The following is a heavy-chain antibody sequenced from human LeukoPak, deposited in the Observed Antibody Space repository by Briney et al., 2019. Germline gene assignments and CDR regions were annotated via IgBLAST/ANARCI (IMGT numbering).Heavy chain of an antibody. CDR1: GYTFTSCG. CDR2: ISAYNGNT. J-gene: IGHJ3*02. V-gene: IGHV1-18*01. CDR3: ARDPRYDFWSGYYLTDAFDI. Sequence: GASVKVSCKASGYTFTSCGISWVRQAPGQGLEWMGWISAYNGNTNYAQKLQGRVTMTTDTSTSTAYMELRSLRSDDTAVYYCARDPRYDFWSGYYLTDAFDIWGQGTMVTVSS. D-gene: IGHD3-3*01.